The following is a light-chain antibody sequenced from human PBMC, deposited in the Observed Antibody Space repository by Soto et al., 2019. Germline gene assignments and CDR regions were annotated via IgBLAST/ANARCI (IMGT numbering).Light chain of an antibody. J-gene: IGLJ2*01. Sequence: QSALTQPASVSGSPGQSITISSTGTSSDVGGYKYVSWYQQHPDKAPKLIIFEVSNRPSGISSRFSGSKSGNTASLPTSGLQAEDEADYYCASYTSSSTSVIFGRGTKLTVL. V-gene: IGLV2-14*01. CDR3: ASYTSSSTSVI. CDR1: SSDVGGYKY. CDR2: EVS.